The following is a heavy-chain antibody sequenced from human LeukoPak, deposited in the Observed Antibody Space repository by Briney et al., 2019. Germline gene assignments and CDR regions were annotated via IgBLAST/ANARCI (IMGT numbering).Heavy chain of an antibody. Sequence: GGSLRLSCAASGFTFSDHYMSWIRQAPGKGLEWVANIKKDGSEKYYVDSVKGRFTISRDNAKTSLYLQMNSLRAEDTAVYYCARDLSGVTGYTYGRGIDYWGQGTLVTVSS. CDR3: ARDLSGVTGYTYGRGIDY. CDR2: IKKDGSEK. J-gene: IGHJ4*02. D-gene: IGHD5-18*01. V-gene: IGHV3-7*01. CDR1: GFTFSDHY.